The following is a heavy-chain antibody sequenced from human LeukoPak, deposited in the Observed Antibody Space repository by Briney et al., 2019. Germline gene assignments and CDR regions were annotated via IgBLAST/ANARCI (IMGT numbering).Heavy chain of an antibody. CDR2: ISYTGVT. J-gene: IGHJ6*03. Sequence: SKTLSLTCTVSGGSIRSGGYYWSWVRQHPGQGLESIGSISYTGVTYYNPSLESRFTISADTSKNHFSLELSSVTAADSAVYYCARAKIGGDYSYMDVWGKGTTVTVSS. V-gene: IGHV4-31*03. D-gene: IGHD2/OR15-2a*01. CDR1: GGSIRSGGYY. CDR3: ARAKIGGDYSYMDV.